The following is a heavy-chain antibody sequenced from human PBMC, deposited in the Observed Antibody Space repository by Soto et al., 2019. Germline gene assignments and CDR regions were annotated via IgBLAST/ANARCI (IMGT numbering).Heavy chain of an antibody. CDR3: ASLAVAGTHYFDN. J-gene: IGHJ4*01. Sequence: GGSLRVSCAASGFSFSDFYMSWIRQAPGKRLAYVSYITHSGSIIHYALFVKGRFTISRENTQHSLYLQMESLRAEDTAVYYCASLAVAGTHYFDNLAHGALVTVSS. CDR1: GFSFSDFY. V-gene: IGHV3-11*01. CDR2: ITHSGSII. D-gene: IGHD6-19*01.